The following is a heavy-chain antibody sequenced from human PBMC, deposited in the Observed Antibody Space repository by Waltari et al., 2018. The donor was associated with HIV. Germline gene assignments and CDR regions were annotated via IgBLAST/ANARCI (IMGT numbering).Heavy chain of an antibody. CDR2: INHSGST. CDR3: ASAVIVVVTAIDY. Sequence: QVQLQQWGAGLLKPSETLSLTCAVYGGSFSGYYWSWIRQPPGKGLEWIGEINHSGSTNYNPSLKSRVTISVDTSKNQFSLKLSSVTAADTAVYYCASAVIVVVTAIDYWGQGTLVTVSS. J-gene: IGHJ4*02. CDR1: GGSFSGYY. D-gene: IGHD2-21*02. V-gene: IGHV4-34*01.